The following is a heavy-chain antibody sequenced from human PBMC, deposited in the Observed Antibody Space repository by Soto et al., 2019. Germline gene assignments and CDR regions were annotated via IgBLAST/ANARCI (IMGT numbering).Heavy chain of an antibody. D-gene: IGHD5-18*01. CDR2: ISYDGSNK. CDR1: GFTFSSYG. J-gene: IGHJ4*02. CDR3: AKENDVDTAMVSF. V-gene: IGHV3-30*18. Sequence: QVQLVESGGGVVQPGRSLRLSCAASGFTFSSYGMHWVRQAPGKGREWVAVISYDGSNKYYADSVKGRFTISRDNSKNPLYLQMNSLRAEDTGVYYCAKENDVDTAMVSFWGQGTLVTVSS.